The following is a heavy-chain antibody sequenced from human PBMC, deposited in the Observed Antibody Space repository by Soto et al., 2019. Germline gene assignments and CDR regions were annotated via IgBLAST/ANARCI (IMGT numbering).Heavy chain of an antibody. Sequence: PSETLSLTCTVSGGPIDPFYWTWIRQSPGKGLESIGYVYYNGSTNYNPALKGRVTISLDTSKSQFSLRLSSVTAADTAVYYCARTRGRGQWRDFYFDFWGQGSLVTVSS. V-gene: IGHV4-59*12. J-gene: IGHJ4*02. CDR3: ARTRGRGQWRDFYFDF. CDR1: GGPIDPFY. CDR2: VYYNGST. D-gene: IGHD6-19*01.